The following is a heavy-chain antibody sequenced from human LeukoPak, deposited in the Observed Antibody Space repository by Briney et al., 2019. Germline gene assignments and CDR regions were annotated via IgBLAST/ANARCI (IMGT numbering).Heavy chain of an antibody. CDR1: GGSITNTEDH. CDR3: AREPTQPLRFGEFHPFDN. D-gene: IGHD3-10*01. V-gene: IGHV4-31*03. J-gene: IGHJ4*02. CDR2: TSYRDYP. Sequence: SETLSLTCTVSGGSITNTEDHWTWIRQHPGKGLEWIGYTSYRDYPDSNPSLKSRVTISLDTSKNQFSLKLRSVTAADTAVYYCAREPTQPLRFGEFHPFDNWGQGTLVTVSS.